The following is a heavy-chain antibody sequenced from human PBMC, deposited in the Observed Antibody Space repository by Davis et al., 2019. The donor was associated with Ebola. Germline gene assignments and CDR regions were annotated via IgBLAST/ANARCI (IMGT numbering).Heavy chain of an antibody. CDR1: GYTFTSYG. CDR2: MNPNSGNT. D-gene: IGHD3-16*02. V-gene: IGHV1-8*02. CDR3: ARVPIWGSYRYYYGMDV. J-gene: IGHJ6*02. Sequence: ASVKVSCKASGYTFTSYGISWARQATGQGLEWMGWMNPNSGNTGYAQKFQGRVTMTGNTSISTAYMELSSLRSEDTAVYYCARVPIWGSYRYYYGMDVWGQGTTVTVS.